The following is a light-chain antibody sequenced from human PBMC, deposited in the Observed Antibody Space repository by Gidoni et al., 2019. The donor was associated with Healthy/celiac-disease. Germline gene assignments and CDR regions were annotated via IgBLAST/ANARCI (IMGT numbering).Light chain of an antibody. V-gene: IGKV1-39*01. Sequence: DIQMTQSPSSLSASVGDRVTITCRASQNIGGYLNWYQHKPGKAPELLICGATNLHSGAPPRFSGSGSGTDFSLTISSLQPEDFASYYCQQCYSTSYTFGQGTKVESK. J-gene: IGKJ2*01. CDR3: QQCYSTSYT. CDR1: QNIGGY. CDR2: GAT.